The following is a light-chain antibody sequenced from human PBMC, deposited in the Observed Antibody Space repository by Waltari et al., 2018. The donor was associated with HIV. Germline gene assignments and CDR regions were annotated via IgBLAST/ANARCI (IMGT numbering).Light chain of an antibody. CDR1: RRDVGTYDY. CDR3: CSFAGSNFV. CDR2: DVT. V-gene: IGLV2-23*02. Sequence: QSALTQPASVSGSPGQAITISCTASRRDVGTYDYISWYQQHPGTAPKLIISDVTERPSGISNRFSGSKSGTTASLTISGLQAEDEAEYFCCSFAGSNFVFGSGTKVTVL. J-gene: IGLJ1*01.